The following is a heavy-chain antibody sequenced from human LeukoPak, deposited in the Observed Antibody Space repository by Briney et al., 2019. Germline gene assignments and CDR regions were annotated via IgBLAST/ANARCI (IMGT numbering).Heavy chain of an antibody. V-gene: IGHV1-69*13. CDR3: ARVGGGSSTWYGWFDP. D-gene: IGHD6-13*01. CDR1: GGTFNNYP. Sequence: GASVKVSCKASGGTFNNYPISWVRQAPGQGLEWMGGIIPIFGTTNYAPKFQGRVTLTADESTSTVYMELSSLRSEDTAVYYCARVGGGSSTWYGWFDPWGQGTLVTVSS. J-gene: IGHJ5*02. CDR2: IIPIFGTT.